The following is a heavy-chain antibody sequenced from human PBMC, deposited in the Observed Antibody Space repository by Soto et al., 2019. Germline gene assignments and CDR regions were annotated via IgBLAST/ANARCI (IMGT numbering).Heavy chain of an antibody. CDR3: ARDPPAGIEGYYGMVF. J-gene: IGHJ6*02. CDR2: IWYDGSNK. D-gene: IGHD1-20*01. CDR1: GFTFSSYG. Sequence: GGSLRLSCAASGFTFSSYGMHWVLQAPGKGLEWVAVIWYDGSNKYYADSVKGRFTISRDNSKNTLYLQMNSLRAEDTAVYYCARDPPAGIEGYYGMVFWCQGTTVTVSS. V-gene: IGHV3-33*01.